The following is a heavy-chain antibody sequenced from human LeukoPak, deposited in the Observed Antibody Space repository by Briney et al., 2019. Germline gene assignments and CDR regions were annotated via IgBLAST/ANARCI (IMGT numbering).Heavy chain of an antibody. V-gene: IGHV7-4-1*01. D-gene: IGHD3-22*01. CDR1: GYTFTRNT. CDR2: VNTNTGNP. CDR3: VTNFDSSGYFGY. J-gene: IGHJ4*02. Sequence: ASVKVSFKASGYTFTRNTINWVRQAPGQGLEWMGWVNTNTGNPTYAQGFTGRFVFSSDTSVSTAYLQIGSLKAEDTAVYYCVTNFDSSGYFGYWGQGTLVTVSS.